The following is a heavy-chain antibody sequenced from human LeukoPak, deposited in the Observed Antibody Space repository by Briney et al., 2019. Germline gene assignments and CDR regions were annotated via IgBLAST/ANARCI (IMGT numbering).Heavy chain of an antibody. Sequence: SETLSLTCTVSGGSISGSSYYWGWIRQPPGKGLEWIGSIYYSGRTYYNSSLKSRVTISVDTSKNQFSLKLSSVTAADTAVYFCARGPPTDYYDSSGFYYVFDYWGQGTLVTVSS. CDR3: ARGPPTDYYDSSGFYYVFDY. CDR1: GGSISGSSYY. V-gene: IGHV4-39*01. CDR2: IYYSGRT. J-gene: IGHJ4*02. D-gene: IGHD3-22*01.